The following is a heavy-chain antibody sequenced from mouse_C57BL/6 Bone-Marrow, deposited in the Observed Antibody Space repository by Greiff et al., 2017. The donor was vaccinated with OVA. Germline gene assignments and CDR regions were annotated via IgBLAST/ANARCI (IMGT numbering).Heavy chain of an antibody. J-gene: IGHJ3*01. Sequence: EVQLVESGAGLVKPGGSLKLSCAASGFTFSSYAMYWVRQTPEKRLEWVAYISSGGDYTYYADNVKGRFTISRANARNNLYLQMNSLKSEDTAVDNGTRGGLLSFAYWGQGTLVTVSA. CDR3: TRGGLLSFAY. CDR2: ISSGGDYT. D-gene: IGHD2-1*01. V-gene: IGHV5-9-1*02. CDR1: GFTFSSYA.